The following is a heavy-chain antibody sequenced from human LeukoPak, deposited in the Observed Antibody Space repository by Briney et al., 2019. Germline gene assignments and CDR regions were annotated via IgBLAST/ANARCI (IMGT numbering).Heavy chain of an antibody. CDR3: AKDRWVGATGVIFDY. CDR1: GFTFSSYG. V-gene: IGHV3-30*18. J-gene: IGHJ4*02. Sequence: GGSLRLSCAASGFTFSSYGMHWVRHAPGKGREWGAVISYDGSKKYYADSVKGRFTISRDNSKNTLYLQMNSLRAEDTAVYYCAKDRWVGATGVIFDYWGQGTLVTVSS. CDR2: ISYDGSKK. D-gene: IGHD1-26*01.